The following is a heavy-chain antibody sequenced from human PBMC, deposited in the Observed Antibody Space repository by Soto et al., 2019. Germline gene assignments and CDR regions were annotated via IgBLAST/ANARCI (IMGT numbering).Heavy chain of an antibody. CDR3: ARDPNYYGSGDLDY. J-gene: IGHJ4*02. CDR2: IIPIFGTA. CDR1: GGTFSSYA. V-gene: IGHV1-69*13. D-gene: IGHD3-10*01. Sequence: SVKVSCKASGGTFSSYAISWVRQAPGQGLEWMGGIIPIFGTANYAQKFQGRVTITADESTSTAYVELSSLRSEDTAVYYCARDPNYYGSGDLDYWGQGTLVTVSS.